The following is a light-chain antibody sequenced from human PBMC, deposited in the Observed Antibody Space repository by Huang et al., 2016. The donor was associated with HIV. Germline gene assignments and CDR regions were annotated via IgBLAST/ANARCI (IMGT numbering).Light chain of an antibody. Sequence: EIVLPQSPGTLSLSSGERATLSCRASQSVSNNYVAWFQQKPGQAPSLLFYAASSRATGIPVRFRGSGSGTDFTLTISRLEPEDFAVYYCQQYGSSFTFGGGTKVEIK. CDR1: QSVSNNY. CDR2: AAS. V-gene: IGKV3-20*01. J-gene: IGKJ4*01. CDR3: QQYGSSFT.